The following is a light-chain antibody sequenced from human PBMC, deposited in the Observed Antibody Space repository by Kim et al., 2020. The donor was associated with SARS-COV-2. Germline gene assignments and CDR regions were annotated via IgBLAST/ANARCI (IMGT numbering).Light chain of an antibody. V-gene: IGLV1-51*01. CDR1: TSNIGNNY. Sequence: QSVLTQPPSVSAAPGQKVTISCSGRTSNIGNNYVSWYQHLPGTAPKLLIYDNDNRPSGIPDRFSGSKSGTSATLGITGLQTGDEADYYCGTWDHSLNSYVLGSGTKVTVL. J-gene: IGLJ1*01. CDR2: DND. CDR3: GTWDHSLNSYV.